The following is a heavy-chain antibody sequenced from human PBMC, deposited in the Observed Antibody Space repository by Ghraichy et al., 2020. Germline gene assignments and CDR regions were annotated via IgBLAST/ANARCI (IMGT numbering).Heavy chain of an antibody. Sequence: GGSLRLSCAVSGFAFISYAMTWVRQAPGKGLEWVSGISGSGGTTYYADSAKGRFTISRDNSKNTLYLQMNSLKAEDTAVYYCAKGSSSSWRQLKNWFDPWGQGTLVTVSS. D-gene: IGHD6-13*01. CDR3: AKGSSSSWRQLKNWFDP. J-gene: IGHJ5*02. CDR1: GFAFISYA. CDR2: ISGSGGTT. V-gene: IGHV3-23*01.